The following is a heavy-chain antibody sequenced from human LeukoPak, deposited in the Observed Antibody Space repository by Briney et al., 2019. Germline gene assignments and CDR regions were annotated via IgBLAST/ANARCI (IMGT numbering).Heavy chain of an antibody. CDR1: GFTFSSYA. CDR2: ISYDGSNK. J-gene: IGHJ4*02. Sequence: GRSLRLSCAASGFTFSSYAMHWVRQAPGKGVEWVAVISYDGSNKYYADSVKGRFTISRDNSKNTLYLQMNSLRAEDTAVYYCARDPYGSGSYYFLDYWGQGTLVTVSS. D-gene: IGHD3-10*01. V-gene: IGHV3-30*04. CDR3: ARDPYGSGSYYFLDY.